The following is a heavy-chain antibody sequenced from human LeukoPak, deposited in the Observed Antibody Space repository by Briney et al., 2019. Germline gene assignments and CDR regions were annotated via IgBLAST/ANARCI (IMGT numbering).Heavy chain of an antibody. CDR1: GGSISSSSYY. Sequence: SGTLSLTCTVSGGSISSSSYYWRWIRQPPGKGLEWIGEINHSGSTNYNPSLKSRVTISVDTSKNQFSLKLSSVTAADTAVYYCARVRSTGYSSGWLDYWGQGTLVTVSS. J-gene: IGHJ4*02. CDR2: INHSGST. V-gene: IGHV4-39*07. CDR3: ARVRSTGYSSGWLDY. D-gene: IGHD6-19*01.